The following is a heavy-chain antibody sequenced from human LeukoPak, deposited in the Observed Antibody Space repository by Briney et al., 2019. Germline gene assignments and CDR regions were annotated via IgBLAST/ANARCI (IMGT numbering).Heavy chain of an antibody. CDR3: ARGRYCSADICSGGDAFDI. J-gene: IGHJ3*02. CDR2: INHSGST. V-gene: IGHV4-34*01. CDR1: GGSFCGYY. Sequence: SETLSLTCAVYGGSFCGYYWSWLRQPPGKGLEWIGEINHSGSTNYNPSLKSRVTMSVDTSKNQFSLKLSSVTAADTAVYYCARGRYCSADICSGGDAFDIWGQGTMVSVSS. D-gene: IGHD2-15*01.